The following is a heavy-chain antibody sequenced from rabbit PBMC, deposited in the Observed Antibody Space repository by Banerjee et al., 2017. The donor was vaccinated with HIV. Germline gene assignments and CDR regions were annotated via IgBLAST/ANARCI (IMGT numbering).Heavy chain of an antibody. Sequence: ELVESGGGLVQPGESLKLSCKASGIDFSNYGISWVRQAPGKGPEWIAYIYPGFDMTNYASWAKGRFTISSDNAQNTVSLQMTSLTGSDTATYFCASQGRYGGSNYYIGFNLWGPGTLVTVS. J-gene: IGHJ4*01. CDR2: IYPGFDMT. CDR1: GIDFSNYG. CDR3: ASQGRYGGSNYYIGFNL. V-gene: IGHV1S47*01. D-gene: IGHD8-1*01.